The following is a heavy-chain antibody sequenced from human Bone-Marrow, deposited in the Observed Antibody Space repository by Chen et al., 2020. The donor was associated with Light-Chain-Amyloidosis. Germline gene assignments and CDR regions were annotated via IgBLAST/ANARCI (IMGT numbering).Heavy chain of an antibody. CDR3: ARAVDYSNYGWFDP. Sequence: GRGLMKPSETLSLTCSVSGGSTRSSSHYWGWIRQPPRKGLEWIGSVYYSGRTYYSPSLKSRVSISIDTSKNQFTLRLTSVTAADSAVYLCARAVDYSNYGWFDPWGQGALVTVSS. CDR1: GGSTRSSSHY. CDR2: VYYSGRT. D-gene: IGHD4-4*01. V-gene: IGHV4-39*01. J-gene: IGHJ5*02.